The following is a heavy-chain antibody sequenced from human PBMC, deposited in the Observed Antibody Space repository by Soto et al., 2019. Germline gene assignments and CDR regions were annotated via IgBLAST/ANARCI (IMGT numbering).Heavy chain of an antibody. CDR1: GGSISSGGYY. V-gene: IGHV4-31*03. CDR3: ARVGFLEWSGGYYGMDV. Sequence: SETLSLTCTVSGGSISSGGYYWSWIRQHPGKGLEWIGYIYYSGSTYCNPSLKSRVTISVDTSKNQFSLKLSSVTAADTAVYYCARVGFLEWSGGYYGMDVWGQGTTVTVSS. CDR2: IYYSGST. J-gene: IGHJ6*02. D-gene: IGHD3-3*01.